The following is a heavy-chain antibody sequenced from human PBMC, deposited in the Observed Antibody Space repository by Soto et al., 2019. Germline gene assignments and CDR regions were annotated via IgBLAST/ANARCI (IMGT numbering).Heavy chain of an antibody. D-gene: IGHD3-3*01. V-gene: IGHV4-34*01. CDR2: INHSGST. Sequence: SETLSLTCAVYGGSFSGYYWSWIRQPPGKGLEWIGEINHSGSTNYNPSLKSRVTISVDTSKNRFSLKLSSVTAADTAVYYCARGYITIFGVVKSSYYYGMDVWGQGTTVTVSS. CDR3: ARGYITIFGVVKSSYYYGMDV. J-gene: IGHJ6*02. CDR1: GGSFSGYY.